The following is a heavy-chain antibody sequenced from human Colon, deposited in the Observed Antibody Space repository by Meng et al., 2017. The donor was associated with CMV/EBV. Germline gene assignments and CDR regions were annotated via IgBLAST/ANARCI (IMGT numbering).Heavy chain of an antibody. CDR2: IKSENDGGTT. Sequence: GESLKISCAASGLSFTTAWMCWVRQAPGKGLEWVGRIKSENDGGTTDYAAPVIGRFTISRDDSKNTLYPQMNSLKTEGTGVYYCTKCQGFSECSSWLDPWGQGTLVTVSS. J-gene: IGHJ5*02. CDR3: TKCQGFSECSSWLDP. V-gene: IGHV3-15*01. D-gene: IGHD3-3*01. CDR1: GLSFTTAW.